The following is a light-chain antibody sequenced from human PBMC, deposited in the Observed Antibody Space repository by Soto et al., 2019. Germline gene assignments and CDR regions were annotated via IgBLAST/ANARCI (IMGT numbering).Light chain of an antibody. V-gene: IGKV1-5*01. CDR2: DAS. J-gene: IGKJ2*01. CDR1: QSISIL. Sequence: DIQMTQSPSSLSASVGDRVTITCRASQSISILLAWYQQKPGKAPKLLIYDASTLESGVPSRFSGSGSGAEFTLTISSLQPDDFATYYCQRYNGYFGQGTKVDIK. CDR3: QRYNGY.